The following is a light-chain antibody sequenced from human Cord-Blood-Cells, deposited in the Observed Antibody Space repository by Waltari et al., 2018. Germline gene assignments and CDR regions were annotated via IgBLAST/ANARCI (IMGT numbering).Light chain of an antibody. V-gene: IGLV2-14*01. CDR3: NSYTSSSTLKV. J-gene: IGLJ2*01. Sequence: QSALTQPASVSGSPGQSITISCTGTSSDVGGYNYVSWYQQHPGNAPKLTIYDVSNPPSGVSTLFSGSKPGNTASLTISELQAEDEADYYCNSYTSSSTLKVFGGGTKLTVL. CDR1: SSDVGGYNY. CDR2: DVS.